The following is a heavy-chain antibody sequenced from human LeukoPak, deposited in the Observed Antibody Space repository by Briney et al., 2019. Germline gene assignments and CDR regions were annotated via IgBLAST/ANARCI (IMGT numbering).Heavy chain of an antibody. CDR1: GGSISSYY. CDR3: ARGEYYDLWSGPFDY. Sequence: SETLSLTCTVSGGSISSYYWSWIRQPPGKGLEWIGYIYYSGSTNYNPSLKSRVTISVDTSKNQFSLKLSSVTAADTAVYYCARGEYYDLWSGPFDYWGQGTLVTVSS. D-gene: IGHD3-3*01. CDR2: IYYSGST. J-gene: IGHJ4*02. V-gene: IGHV4-59*01.